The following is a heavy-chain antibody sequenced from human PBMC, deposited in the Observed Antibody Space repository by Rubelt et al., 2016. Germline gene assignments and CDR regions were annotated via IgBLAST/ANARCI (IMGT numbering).Heavy chain of an antibody. Sequence: QVQLVQSGAEVKKPGASVKVSCKASGYTFTGYYMHWVRQAPGQGLEWMGWINPKWGGQNEARKVQGRFTRTREPAISTAYMELSRRRSDDTAVYYCAGGEQWRDLWGQGTLVTVSS. D-gene: IGHD6-19*01. J-gene: IGHJ4*02. CDR3: AGGEQWRDL. V-gene: IGHV1-2*02. CDR1: GYTFTGYY. CDR2: INPKWGGQ.